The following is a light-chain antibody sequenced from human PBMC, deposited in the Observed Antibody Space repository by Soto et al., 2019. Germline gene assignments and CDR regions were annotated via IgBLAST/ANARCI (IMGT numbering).Light chain of an antibody. CDR1: QAVNTR. V-gene: IGKV3-11*01. J-gene: IGKJ1*01. CDR3: HQYQSWPRT. CDR2: LAS. Sequence: EIVLTQSPATLSSFPGDRVTLSCRASQAVNTRLAWYQHRPGQAPRLLIYLASNRAAGVPARFSGSGSGTDFPLTISDVEPEDFAVYYCHQYQSWPRTFGQGTKVDI.